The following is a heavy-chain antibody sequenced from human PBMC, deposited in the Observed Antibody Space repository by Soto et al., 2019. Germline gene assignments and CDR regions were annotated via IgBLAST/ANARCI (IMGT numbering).Heavy chain of an antibody. J-gene: IGHJ4*02. CDR2: ISNSGSTT. CDR3: VREKYCSGGSCYSDY. D-gene: IGHD2-15*01. V-gene: IGHV3-11*01. CDR1: GFTFSHYF. Sequence: QVQLVESGGGLAKPGGSLRLSCAASGFTFSHYFMTWIRQAPGKGLEWVSHISNSGSTTYYADSVKGRFTISRDNAKDSLALQMNSRRADDTAVYYCVREKYCSGGSCYSDYWGQGTLVTVSS.